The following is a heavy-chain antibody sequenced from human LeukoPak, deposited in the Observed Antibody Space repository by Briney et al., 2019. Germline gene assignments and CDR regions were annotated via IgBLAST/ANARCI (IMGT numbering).Heavy chain of an antibody. D-gene: IGHD3-9*01. J-gene: IGHJ4*02. CDR2: IYYSGST. CDR1: GGSISHNSYY. V-gene: IGHV4-39*07. Sequence: SETLSLTCSVSGGSISHNSYYWGWIRQPPGKGLECSGTIYYSGSTYYSPSLKSRVTISVDTSKNQFSLKLNSVTAADTAVYYCARISAGYYYVGYWGQGTLVTVSS. CDR3: ARISAGYYYVGY.